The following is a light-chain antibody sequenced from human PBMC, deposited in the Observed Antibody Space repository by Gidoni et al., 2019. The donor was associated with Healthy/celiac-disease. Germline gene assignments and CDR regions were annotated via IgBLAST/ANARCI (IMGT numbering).Light chain of an antibody. CDR2: DAS. J-gene: IGKJ3*01. V-gene: IGKV3-11*01. CDR3: QQRSNWGEFT. Sequence: EIVLTQSPATLSLSPGERATLSCRASQSVSSYLAWYQQKPGQAPRLLIHDASNRATGIPARFSGSGSGTDFTLTISSLEPEDLAVYYCQQRSNWGEFTFGPXTKVDIK. CDR1: QSVSSY.